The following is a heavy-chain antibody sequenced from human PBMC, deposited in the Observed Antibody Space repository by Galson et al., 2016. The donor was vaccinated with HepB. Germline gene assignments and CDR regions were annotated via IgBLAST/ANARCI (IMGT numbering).Heavy chain of an antibody. CDR3: ASDRVFYGMDV. J-gene: IGHJ6*02. D-gene: IGHD2-8*01. V-gene: IGHV3-74*01. Sequence: SLRLSCAASGFTFSSYWMHWVRQAPGKGLVWVSRIKSDGRETTYADSVKGRFTITRDNAENTLYPQMNSLRADDTAVYYCASDRVFYGMDVWGQGTTVTVSS. CDR1: GFTFSSYW. CDR2: IKSDGRET.